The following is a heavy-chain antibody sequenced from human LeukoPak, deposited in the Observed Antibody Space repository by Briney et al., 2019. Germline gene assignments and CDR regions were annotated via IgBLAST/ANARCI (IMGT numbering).Heavy chain of an antibody. CDR2: ISGSGGST. Sequence: PGGSLRLSCAASGFTFNSYAMSWVRQAPGKGLEWVSAISGSGGSTYYADSVKGRFTISRDNSKNTLYLQMNSLRAEDTAVYYCAKGLANDFWSGYGMDVWGQETTVTVSS. V-gene: IGHV3-23*01. J-gene: IGHJ6*02. D-gene: IGHD3-3*01. CDR3: AKGLANDFWSGYGMDV. CDR1: GFTFNSYA.